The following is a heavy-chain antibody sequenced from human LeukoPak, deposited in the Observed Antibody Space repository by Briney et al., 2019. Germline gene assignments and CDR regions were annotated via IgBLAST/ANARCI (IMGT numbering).Heavy chain of an antibody. CDR2: ISTYTGNT. CDR3: ARDAYVSSWPFDY. Sequence: ASVKVSCKASGYTFTNYGISWVRQAPGQGLEWMGWISTYTGNTNYAQNLQGRVTMTTDTSTSTAYMELRSLRSDDTAVYYCARDAYVSSWPFDYWGQGTLVTASS. V-gene: IGHV1-18*01. J-gene: IGHJ4*02. D-gene: IGHD6-13*01. CDR1: GYTFTNYG.